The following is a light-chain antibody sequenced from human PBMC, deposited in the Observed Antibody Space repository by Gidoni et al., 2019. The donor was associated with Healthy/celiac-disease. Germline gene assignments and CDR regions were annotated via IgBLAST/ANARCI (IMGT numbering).Light chain of an antibody. CDR3: QQYNNRPPGT. CDR1: QRVSSN. Sequence: EIVMTQSPATLSVSPGERATLSCRASQRVSSNLPWYQQKPGQAPRLLIYGAATRPTSIPARFSGSGSGTKFTLTISSLQSEDCAVYYCQQYNNRPPGTFGQGTKVEIK. CDR2: GAA. J-gene: IGKJ1*01. V-gene: IGKV3-15*01.